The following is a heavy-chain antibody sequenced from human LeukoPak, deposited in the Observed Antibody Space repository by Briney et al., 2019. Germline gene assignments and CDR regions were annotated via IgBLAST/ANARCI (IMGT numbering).Heavy chain of an antibody. Sequence: PSETLSLTYTVSGGSISSYYWSWIRQPPGKGLEWIGYIYYSGSTNYNPSLKSRVTISVDTSKNQFPLKLSSVTAADTAVYYCARVGFNWNPEVSYYFDYWGQGTLVTASS. D-gene: IGHD1-20*01. CDR2: IYYSGST. V-gene: IGHV4-59*01. J-gene: IGHJ4*02. CDR1: GGSISSYY. CDR3: ARVGFNWNPEVSYYFDY.